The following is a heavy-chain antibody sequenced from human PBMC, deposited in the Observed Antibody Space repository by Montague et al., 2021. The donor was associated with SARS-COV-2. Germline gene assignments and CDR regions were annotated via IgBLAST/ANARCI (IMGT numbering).Heavy chain of an antibody. CDR1: GVSISSGSYY. V-gene: IGHV4-61*01. CDR3: VREEYYYDDSGSEW. CDR2: VYDSGST. D-gene: IGHD3-22*01. J-gene: IGHJ6*02. Sequence: SETLSLTCSVSGVSISSGSYYWSWLRQRPGKGLEWIGYVYDSGSTNYNPSLKSRVTVSIDTSKNQFSLNLSSVTAADTAVYYCVREEYYYDDSGSEWGDQGTAVTVSS.